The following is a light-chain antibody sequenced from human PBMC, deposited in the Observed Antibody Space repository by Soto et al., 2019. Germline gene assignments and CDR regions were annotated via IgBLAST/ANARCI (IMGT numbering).Light chain of an antibody. CDR2: GXS. CDR1: HSVIITY. J-gene: IGKJ1*01. CDR3: QQYGSSTRT. Sequence: EIVLTQSPGTLPVSRGERATLSXRGRHSVIITYLVWHQQEPGXAPRLXXYGXSNRATGIPDRFSGSGSGTDFTLTISRLEPEYFAVYYCQQYGSSTRTFGQGTKVDIK. V-gene: IGKV3-20*01.